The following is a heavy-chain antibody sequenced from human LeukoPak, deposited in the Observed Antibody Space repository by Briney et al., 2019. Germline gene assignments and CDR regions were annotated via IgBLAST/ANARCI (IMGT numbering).Heavy chain of an antibody. D-gene: IGHD3-10*01. CDR3: ARHIYGSGSYYLDY. V-gene: IGHV4-39*01. CDR2: IYYSGST. CDR1: GGSISSSSYY. J-gene: IGHJ4*02. Sequence: SETLSLTCTVSGGSISSSSYYWGWIRQRPGKGLEWIGSIYYSGSTYYNPSLKSRVTISVDTSKNQFSLKLSSVTAADTAVYYCARHIYGSGSYYLDYWGQGTLVTVSS.